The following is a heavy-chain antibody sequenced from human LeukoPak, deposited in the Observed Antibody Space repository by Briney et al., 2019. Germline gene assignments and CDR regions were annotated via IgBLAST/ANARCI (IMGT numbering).Heavy chain of an antibody. Sequence: PSETLSLTCAVSGGSINSSHWWSWVRQPPGKGLEYIGEIYHSGSTNYKPSLKSRVTISLDKSKNQFSLRLSSVTAADTAVYYCARWFDSSDYDAGRGGFDIWGQGTMVTVSS. D-gene: IGHD3-22*01. CDR3: ARWFDSSDYDAGRGGFDI. J-gene: IGHJ3*02. CDR1: GGSINSSHW. V-gene: IGHV4-4*02. CDR2: IYHSGST.